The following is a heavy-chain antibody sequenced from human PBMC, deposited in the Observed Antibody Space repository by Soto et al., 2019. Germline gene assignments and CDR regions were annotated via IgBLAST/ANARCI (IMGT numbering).Heavy chain of an antibody. CDR3: ARRRGDYVPRYYYYYMDV. CDR2: IYYSGST. V-gene: IGHV4-59*08. J-gene: IGHJ6*03. Sequence: PSETLSLTCTVSGGSISSYYWSWIRQPPGKGLEWIGYIYYSGSTNYNPSLKSRVTISVDTSKNQFSLKLSSVTAADTAVYYCARRRGDYVPRYYYYYMDVSGKATTVTVSS. D-gene: IGHD4-17*01. CDR1: GGSISSYY.